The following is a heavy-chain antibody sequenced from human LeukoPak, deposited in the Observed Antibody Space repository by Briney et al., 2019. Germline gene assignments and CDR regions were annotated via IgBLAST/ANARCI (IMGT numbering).Heavy chain of an antibody. CDR1: GFTVSSNY. V-gene: IGHV3-66*02. CDR3: ARALIRGGATSWFDP. D-gene: IGHD1-26*01. Sequence: GGSLRLSCAASGFTVSSNYMSWVGQAPGKGLEWVSVIYSGGSTYYADSVKGRFTISRDNSKNTLYLQMNSLRAEDTAVYYCARALIRGGATSWFDPWGQGTLVTVSS. CDR2: IYSGGST. J-gene: IGHJ5*02.